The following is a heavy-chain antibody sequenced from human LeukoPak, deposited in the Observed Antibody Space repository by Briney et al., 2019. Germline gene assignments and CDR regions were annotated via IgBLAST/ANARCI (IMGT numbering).Heavy chain of an antibody. Sequence: SETLSLTCTVSGGSISSYYWSWFRQPPGKGLEWIGYVHSSGSTSYNPSLKSRVTILVDTSQNQFSLKLNSVTAADTAVYYCARVGDTSSYYYYFDYWGQGTLVTASS. CDR2: VHSSGST. J-gene: IGHJ4*02. V-gene: IGHV4-59*01. CDR1: GGSISSYY. CDR3: ARVGDTSSYYYYFDY. D-gene: IGHD3-22*01.